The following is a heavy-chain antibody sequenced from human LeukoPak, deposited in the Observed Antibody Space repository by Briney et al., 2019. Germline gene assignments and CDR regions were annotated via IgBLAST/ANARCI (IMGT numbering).Heavy chain of an antibody. Sequence: GGSLRLSCAASGFTFSNYWMSWVRQAPGKGLEWVANIRQDGGEESYVDSVKGRFTISRDNAENSLYLQMNSLRAEDTAVYYCARSGRLRKRFFDYWGQGTLVTVSS. V-gene: IGHV3-7*01. CDR2: IRQDGGEE. CDR1: GFTFSNYW. J-gene: IGHJ4*02. D-gene: IGHD3-3*01. CDR3: ARSGRLRKRFFDY.